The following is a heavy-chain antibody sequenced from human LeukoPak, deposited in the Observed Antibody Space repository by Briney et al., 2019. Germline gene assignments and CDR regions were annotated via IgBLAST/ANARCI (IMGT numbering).Heavy chain of an antibody. Sequence: SSETLSLTCAVYGGSFSGYYWSWIRQHPGKGLEWIGYIYYSGSTYYNPSLKSRVTISVDTSKNQFSLKLSSVTAADTAVYYCARDSSGWYGAFDIWGQGTMVTVSS. V-gene: IGHV4-31*11. J-gene: IGHJ3*02. D-gene: IGHD6-19*01. CDR1: GGSFSGYY. CDR3: ARDSSGWYGAFDI. CDR2: IYYSGST.